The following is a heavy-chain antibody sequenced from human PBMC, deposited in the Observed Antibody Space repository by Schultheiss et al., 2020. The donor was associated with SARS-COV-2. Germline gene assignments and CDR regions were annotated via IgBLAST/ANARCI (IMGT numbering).Heavy chain of an antibody. CDR1: GYNFIYYW. D-gene: IGHD1-26*01. CDR3: ARPVGVTHAFDI. J-gene: IGHJ3*02. Sequence: GGSLRLSCKGSGYNFIYYWVGWVRQMPGKGLEWMGIIYPGDSDTRYSPSFQGQVTISADKSISTAYLQWSSLKASDTAMYYCARPVGVTHAFDIWGQGTMVTVSS. V-gene: IGHV5-51*01. CDR2: IYPGDSDT.